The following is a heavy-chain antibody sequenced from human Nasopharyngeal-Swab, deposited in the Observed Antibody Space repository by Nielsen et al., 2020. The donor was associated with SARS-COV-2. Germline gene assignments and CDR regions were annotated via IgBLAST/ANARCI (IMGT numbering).Heavy chain of an antibody. J-gene: IGHJ6*02. CDR3: AKDRDSGDDSDDSYHYYGMDV. V-gene: IGHV3-23*01. Sequence: GESLKISCAASGFTSRSYAISWVRQAPGKGLEWVSVISASDYTTYYADSVKGRFTSSRDNSKNTVILQMNSLRAEDTAIYYCAKDRDSGDDSDDSYHYYGMDVWGQGTTVTVFS. CDR2: ISASDYTT. CDR1: GFTSRSYA. D-gene: IGHD5-12*01.